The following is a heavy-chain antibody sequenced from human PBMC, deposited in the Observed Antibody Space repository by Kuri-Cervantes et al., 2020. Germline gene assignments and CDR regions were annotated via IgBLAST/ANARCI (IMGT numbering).Heavy chain of an antibody. J-gene: IGHJ5*02. CDR1: GYSISSGYY. CDR3: AGAVLRYFAGFDP. D-gene: IGHD3-9*01. V-gene: IGHV4-38-2*02. CDR2: IYHSGST. Sequence: GSLRLSCTVSGYSISSGYYWGWIRQPPGKGLEWIGSIYHSGSTYYNPSLKSRVTISVDTSKNQFSLKLSSVTAADTAVYYCAGAVLRYFAGFDPWGQGTLVTVSS.